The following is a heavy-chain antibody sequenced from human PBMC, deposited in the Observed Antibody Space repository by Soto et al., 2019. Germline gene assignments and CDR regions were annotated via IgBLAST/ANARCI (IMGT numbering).Heavy chain of an antibody. V-gene: IGHV1-46*01. J-gene: IGHJ4*02. CDR1: GYIFINYY. D-gene: IGHD6-13*01. CDR2: FNPTSGST. CDR3: ARDLAAGDY. Sequence: QVQLVQSGAEVKKPGASVKLSCKASGYIFINYYIHWVRQAPGQGLEWMGIFNPTSGSTNYAQKFQGSVTLTMDTSTRTVYMELSSLRFDDTAVYYCARDLAAGDYWGQGTLVTVSS.